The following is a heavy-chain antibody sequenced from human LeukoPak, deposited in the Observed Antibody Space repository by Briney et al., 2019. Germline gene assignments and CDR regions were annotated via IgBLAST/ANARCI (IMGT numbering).Heavy chain of an antibody. CDR2: IKQDGSEK. J-gene: IGHJ4*02. CDR1: GFTFSFCA. CDR3: AREGSGYYFDY. Sequence: PGGSLRLSCAASGFTFSFCAMSWVRQAPGKGLEWVANIKQDGSEKYYVDSVKGRFTISRDNAKNSLYLQMNSLRAEDTAVYYCAREGSGYYFDYWGQGTLVTVSS. V-gene: IGHV3-7*01. D-gene: IGHD3-22*01.